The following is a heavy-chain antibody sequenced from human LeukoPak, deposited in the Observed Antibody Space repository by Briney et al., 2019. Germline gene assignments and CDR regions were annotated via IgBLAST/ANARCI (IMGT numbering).Heavy chain of an antibody. CDR2: INSDGSST. CDR1: GFTFSSYW. D-gene: IGHD3-22*01. J-gene: IGHJ4*02. Sequence: GGSLRLSCAASGFTFSSYWMHWVRQAPGKGLVWVSRINSDGSSTSYADSVKGRFTISRDNAKNTLYLQMNSLRAEDTAVYYCASLDSSGYYSSDYWGQGTLVTVSS. CDR3: ASLDSSGYYSSDY. V-gene: IGHV3-74*01.